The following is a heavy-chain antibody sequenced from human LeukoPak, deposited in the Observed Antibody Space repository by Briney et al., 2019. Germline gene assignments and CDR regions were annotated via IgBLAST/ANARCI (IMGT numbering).Heavy chain of an antibody. Sequence: KTGGSLRLSCTASGFTFGDYAMSWFRQAPGKGLEWVGFIRSKAYGGTTEYAASVKGRFTISRDDSKSIAYLQMNSLKTEDTAVYYCTRDITMIVVVIAEPALDYYGMDVWGQGTTVTVSS. J-gene: IGHJ6*02. V-gene: IGHV3-49*05. CDR3: TRDITMIVVVIAEPALDYYGMDV. CDR2: IRSKAYGGTT. D-gene: IGHD3-22*01. CDR1: GFTFGDYA.